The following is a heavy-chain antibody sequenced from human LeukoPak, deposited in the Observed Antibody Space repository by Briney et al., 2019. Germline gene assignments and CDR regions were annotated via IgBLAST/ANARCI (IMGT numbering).Heavy chain of an antibody. CDR1: GFTFSSYS. D-gene: IGHD2-15*01. CDR3: AKEGYCSGGSCYGGRELLQAHFDY. CDR2: ISSSSSYI. V-gene: IGHV3-21*04. Sequence: PGGSLRLSCAASGFTFSSYSMNWVRQAPGKGLEWVSSISSSSSYIYYADSVKGRFTISRDNSKNTLYVQMDSLRAEDTAVYYCAKEGYCSGGSCYGGRELLQAHFDYWGQGTLVTVSS. J-gene: IGHJ4*02.